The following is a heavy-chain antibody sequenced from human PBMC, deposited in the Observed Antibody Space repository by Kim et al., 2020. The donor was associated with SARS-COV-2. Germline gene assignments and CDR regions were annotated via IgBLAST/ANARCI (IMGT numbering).Heavy chain of an antibody. Sequence: RNSPSFQGQVTISADKSINTAYLQWNSLKASDTAMYYCATYTAYYEDAFDFWGQGTMVTVSS. D-gene: IGHD3-22*01. J-gene: IGHJ3*01. V-gene: IGHV5-51*01. CDR3: ATYTAYYEDAFDF.